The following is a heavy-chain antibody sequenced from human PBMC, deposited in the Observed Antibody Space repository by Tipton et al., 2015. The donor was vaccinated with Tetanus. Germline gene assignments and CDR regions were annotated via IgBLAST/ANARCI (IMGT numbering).Heavy chain of an antibody. CDR1: GGSISDKKYY. D-gene: IGHD5-18*01. J-gene: IGHJ5*02. CDR2: IYFQGST. Sequence: LRLSCTVSGGSISDKKYYWGWIRQPPGKGLEWIASIYFQGSTYYSPSLKSRVTIAVDTSQNLFSLRLTSVTAADTAVYYCARHLYGYWFDPWGQGALVTVSS. V-gene: IGHV4-39*02. CDR3: ARHLYGYWFDP.